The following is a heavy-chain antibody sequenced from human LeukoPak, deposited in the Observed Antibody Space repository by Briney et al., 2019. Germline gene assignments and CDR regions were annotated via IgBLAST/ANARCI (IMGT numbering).Heavy chain of an antibody. CDR3: TSAAIYDFLSGFVY. J-gene: IGHJ4*01. CDR2: IYTSGST. Sequence: SETLSLTCSVSGFSISTGYSWGWIRQPTGKGLEWIGRIYTSGSTSYNPSLKSRVTMSVDTSKNQFSLKLSAVTAADTAVYYGTSAAIYDFLSGFVYFGHGSLVTV. CDR1: GFSISTGYS. D-gene: IGHD3-3*01. V-gene: IGHV4-4*07.